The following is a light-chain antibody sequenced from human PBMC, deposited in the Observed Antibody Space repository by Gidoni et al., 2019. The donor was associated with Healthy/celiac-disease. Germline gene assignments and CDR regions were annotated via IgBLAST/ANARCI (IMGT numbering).Light chain of an antibody. CDR1: QSISSY. Sequence: DIQMTQSPSSLSASVGDRVTITCRASQSISSYLNWYQQKPGKAPKPLIYAASSSQSGVPSRFSGSGSGTDFTLTISSLQPEDFATYYCQQSYSTPRTFGQGTKVEIK. CDR2: AAS. CDR3: QQSYSTPRT. V-gene: IGKV1-39*01. J-gene: IGKJ1*01.